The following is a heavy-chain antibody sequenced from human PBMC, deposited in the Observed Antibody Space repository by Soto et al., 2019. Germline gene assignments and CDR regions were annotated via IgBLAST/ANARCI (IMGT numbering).Heavy chain of an antibody. D-gene: IGHD3-22*01. J-gene: IGHJ4*02. CDR2: ISDSGST. CDR1: GASIIRYY. V-gene: IGHV4-59*08. Sequence: SETLSLTCTVSGASIIRYYWSWIRQPPGKGLEWIGYISDSGSTDYNPSLKSRVTISVDTSKSQFSLKLSSVTAADTAVYYCARHYYTDPFDYWGQGTLVTVS. CDR3: ARHYYTDPFDY.